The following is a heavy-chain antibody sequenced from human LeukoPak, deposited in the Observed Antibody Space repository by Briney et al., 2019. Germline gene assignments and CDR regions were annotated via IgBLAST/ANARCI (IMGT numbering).Heavy chain of an antibody. CDR1: GGSFSNYY. CDR2: INDSGRI. J-gene: IGHJ6*03. D-gene: IGHD1-7*01. V-gene: IGHV4-34*01. Sequence: SETLSLTCAVYGGSFSNYYWSWIRQPPGKGLEWTGEINDSGRINYNPSLMSRVTVSVDTSKNQFSLRLTSVTATDTAVYYCARRWNYGRNYYIDVWGNGATVSVSS. CDR3: ARRWNYGRNYYIDV.